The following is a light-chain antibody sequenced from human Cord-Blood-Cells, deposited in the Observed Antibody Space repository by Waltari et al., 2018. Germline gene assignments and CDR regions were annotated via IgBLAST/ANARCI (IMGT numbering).Light chain of an antibody. CDR3: QQANSFPRT. J-gene: IGKJ1*01. CDR2: AAS. Sequence: DIQMTQSPFSVSASVGDRVTITCRASQGISSWLAWSQQKPGKAPKLLIYAASSLQSGVPSRFSGSGSGTDFTLTISSLQPEDFATYYCQQANSFPRTFGQGTKVEIK. CDR1: QGISSW. V-gene: IGKV1-12*01.